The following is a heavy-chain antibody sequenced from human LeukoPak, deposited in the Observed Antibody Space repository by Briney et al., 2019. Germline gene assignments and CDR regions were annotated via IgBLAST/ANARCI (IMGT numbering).Heavy chain of an antibody. CDR1: GYTFTGYY. V-gene: IGHV1-2*02. Sequence: GASVKVSCKASGYTFTGYYMHWVRQAPGQGLEWMGWINPNSSRTNYAQKFQGRVTMTRDTSISPAYMELSRLRSDDTAVYYCARTYSSSSDYYYYMDVWGKGTTVTVSS. CDR2: INPNSSRT. CDR3: ARTYSSSSDYYYYMDV. J-gene: IGHJ6*03. D-gene: IGHD6-6*01.